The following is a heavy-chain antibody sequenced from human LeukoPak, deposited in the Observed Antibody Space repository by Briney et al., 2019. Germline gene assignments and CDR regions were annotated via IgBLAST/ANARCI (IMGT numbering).Heavy chain of an antibody. D-gene: IGHD3-9*01. V-gene: IGHV3-33*01. CDR2: IWYDGSNK. CDR3: ARAYDILPYGMDV. CDR1: GFTFSSYG. Sequence: GGSLRLSCAASGFTFSSYGMHWARQAPGKGLEWVAVIWYDGSNKYYADSVKGRFTISRDNSKNTLYLQMNSLRAEDTAVYYCARAYDILPYGMDVWGQGTTVTVSS. J-gene: IGHJ6*02.